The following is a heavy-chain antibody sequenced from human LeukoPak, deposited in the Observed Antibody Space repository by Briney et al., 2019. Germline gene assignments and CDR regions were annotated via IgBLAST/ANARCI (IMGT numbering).Heavy chain of an antibody. Sequence: PSETLSLTCTVSGGSISSSSYYWGWIRQPPGKGLEWIGSIYYSGSTYYNPSLKSRVTISVDTSKNQFSLKLSSVTAADTAVYYCARPLGYGSGSYYQEPGAFDIWGQGTMVTVSS. V-gene: IGHV4-39*01. CDR3: ARPLGYGSGSYYQEPGAFDI. CDR1: GGSISSSSYY. D-gene: IGHD3-10*01. J-gene: IGHJ3*02. CDR2: IYYSGST.